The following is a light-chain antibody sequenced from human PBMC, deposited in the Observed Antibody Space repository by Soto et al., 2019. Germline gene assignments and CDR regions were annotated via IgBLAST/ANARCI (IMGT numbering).Light chain of an antibody. J-gene: IGLJ1*01. CDR1: SSNLGAPYD. CDR3: QSYDSSLSGYV. CDR2: GNN. Sequence: QSVLTQPPSVSGAPGQTVIIPCSGSSSNLGAPYDVNWFRQLPGTVPRLLIYGNNNRPSGVPDRFSGSKSGTSASLAITGLQAEDEADYYCQSYDSSLSGYVFGTGTKLTVL. V-gene: IGLV1-40*01.